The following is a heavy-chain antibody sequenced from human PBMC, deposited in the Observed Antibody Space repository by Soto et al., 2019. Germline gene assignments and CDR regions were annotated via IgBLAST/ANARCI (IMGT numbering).Heavy chain of an antibody. V-gene: IGHV3-66*01. CDR2: IYSGGST. J-gene: IGHJ3*02. D-gene: IGHD3-22*01. CDR3: ARGGSITMTTDAFDI. Sequence: EVQLVESGGGLVQPGGSLRLSCAASGFTVSINYMNWVRQAPGKGLEWVSVIYSGGSTYYADSVRGRFTISRDNSKNTLDLQMNSLRAEDTAVYYCARGGSITMTTDAFDIWGQGTMVTVSS. CDR1: GFTVSINY.